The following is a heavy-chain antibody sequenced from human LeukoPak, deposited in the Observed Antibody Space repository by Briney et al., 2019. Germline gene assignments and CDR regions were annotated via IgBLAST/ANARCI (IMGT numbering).Heavy chain of an antibody. V-gene: IGHV4-31*03. CDR1: GVSISSGGYY. D-gene: IGHD3-9*01. CDR2: IYYSGST. J-gene: IGHJ3*02. Sequence: KPSQTLSLTCTVSGVSISSGGYYWSWIRQHPGKGLEWIGYIYYSGSTYYNPSLKSRVTISVDTSKNQFSLKLSSVTAADTAVYYCARDKRHYDILTGYIAAFDIWGQGTMVTVSS. CDR3: ARDKRHYDILTGYIAAFDI.